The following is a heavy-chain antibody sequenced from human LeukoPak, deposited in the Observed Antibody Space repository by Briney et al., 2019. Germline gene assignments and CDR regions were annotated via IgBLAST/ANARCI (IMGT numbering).Heavy chain of an antibody. D-gene: IGHD3-3*01. Sequence: SVKVSCKASGFTFTSSAMQWVRQARGQRLEWIGWIVVGSGNTNYAQKFQERVTITRDMSTSTTYMELSSLRSEDTAVYYCARSITIFGVATLGYWGQGTLVTVSS. CDR2: IVVGSGNT. V-gene: IGHV1-58*02. J-gene: IGHJ4*02. CDR1: GFTFTSSA. CDR3: ARSITIFGVATLGY.